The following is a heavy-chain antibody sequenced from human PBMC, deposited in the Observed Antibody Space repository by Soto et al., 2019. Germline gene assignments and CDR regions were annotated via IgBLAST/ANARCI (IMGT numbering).Heavy chain of an antibody. Sequence: EVQLVESGGGLIQPGGSLRLSCAASGFTASTNYMSWVRQAPGKGLEWVSVIYSGGSTYYADSVKGRFTISRDNSKNTLYLQMNSLRAEDTAVYYCARASLAAAGYYFDYWGQGTLVTVSS. V-gene: IGHV3-53*01. CDR2: IYSGGST. CDR1: GFTASTNY. D-gene: IGHD6-13*01. J-gene: IGHJ4*02. CDR3: ARASLAAAGYYFDY.